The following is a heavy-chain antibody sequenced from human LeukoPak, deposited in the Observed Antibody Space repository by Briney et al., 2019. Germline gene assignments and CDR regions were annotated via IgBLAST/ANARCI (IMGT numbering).Heavy chain of an antibody. D-gene: IGHD3-22*01. V-gene: IGHV3-74*01. J-gene: IGHJ4*02. Sequence: PGGSLRLSCAASGFIFSTYGMHWVRQAPEKGLVWVSRIDSDGSSTTYADSVKGRFTISRDNAENTLYLQMNSLRAEDTAVYYCARRGYYGNYFDYWGQGTLVTVSS. CDR3: ARRGYYGNYFDY. CDR1: GFIFSTYG. CDR2: IDSDGSST.